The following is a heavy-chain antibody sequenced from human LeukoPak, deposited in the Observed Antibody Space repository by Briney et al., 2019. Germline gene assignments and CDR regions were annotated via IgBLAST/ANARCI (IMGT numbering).Heavy chain of an antibody. CDR3: ARGRNSGSFIIDY. V-gene: IGHV3-30-3*01. D-gene: IGHD3-10*01. CDR2: ISSDGTTE. J-gene: IGHJ4*02. CDR1: GFTFASYA. Sequence: GRSLRLSCAGSGFTFASYAGHWVRQAPGKRLEWVAFISSDGTTEHYRDSVKGRFTLSRDNSKNTVSLQMNSLGTEDTAVYYCARGRNSGSFIIDYWGQGTLVTVSS.